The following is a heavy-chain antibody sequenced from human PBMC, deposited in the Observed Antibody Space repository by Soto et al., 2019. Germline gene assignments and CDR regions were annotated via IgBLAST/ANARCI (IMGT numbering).Heavy chain of an antibody. J-gene: IGHJ4*02. CDR1: GFTFINAW. CDR3: STVQRPGGL. D-gene: IGHD3-16*01. CDR2: IKSKTDGGTT. Sequence: GGSLRLSCAASGFTFINAWMSWVRQAPGKGLEWVGRIKSKTDGGTTDYVAPVKGRFTLSRDDSKHTLYLQMNSLKTEDTAVYYCSTVQRPGGLWGQGTLVTVSS. V-gene: IGHV3-15*01.